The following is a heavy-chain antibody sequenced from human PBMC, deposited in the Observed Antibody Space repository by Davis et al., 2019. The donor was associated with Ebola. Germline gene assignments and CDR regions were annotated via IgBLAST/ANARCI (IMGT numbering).Heavy chain of an antibody. CDR2: MNPNSGDT. V-gene: IGHV1-8*01. D-gene: IGHD1-1*01. CDR1: GYTFSNYA. Sequence: AASVKVSCKASGYTFSNYAINWVRQATGQGLEWMGWMNPNSGDTGYAQKFHGRVTMTRNTSISTAYMELSSLRSEDTAVYYCAREGTGDGFIYYYGMDVWGQGTTVTVSS. J-gene: IGHJ6*02. CDR3: AREGTGDGFIYYYGMDV.